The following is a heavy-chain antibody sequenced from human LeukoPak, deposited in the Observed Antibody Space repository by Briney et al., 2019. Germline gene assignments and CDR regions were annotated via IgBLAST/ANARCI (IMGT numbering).Heavy chain of an antibody. CDR3: ARRVLPGRATTYLYYYMDV. CDR2: ISYDGNNK. J-gene: IGHJ6*03. V-gene: IGHV3-30*04. D-gene: IGHD2/OR15-2a*01. CDR1: GFTFSRYA. Sequence: PGGSLRLSCAASGFTFSRYAMHWVRQAPGKGLEWVAVISYDGNNKYYADSVKGRFTISKDNSKNTLYLQMNSLRAEDTAVYYCARRVLPGRATTYLYYYMDVWGKGTTVTVSS.